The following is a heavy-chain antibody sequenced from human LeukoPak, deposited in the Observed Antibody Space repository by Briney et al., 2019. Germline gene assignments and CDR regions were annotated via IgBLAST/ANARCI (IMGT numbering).Heavy chain of an antibody. D-gene: IGHD5-18*01. J-gene: IGHJ4*02. Sequence: GGSLRLSCAASGFTFSSYSMNWVRQAPGEGLEWVSSISSSSSYIYYADSVKGRFTISRDNAKNSLYLQMNSLRAEDTAVYYCARDPRGYSYGGEFDYWGQGTLVTVSS. CDR2: ISSSSSYI. CDR3: ARDPRGYSYGGEFDY. V-gene: IGHV3-21*01. CDR1: GFTFSSYS.